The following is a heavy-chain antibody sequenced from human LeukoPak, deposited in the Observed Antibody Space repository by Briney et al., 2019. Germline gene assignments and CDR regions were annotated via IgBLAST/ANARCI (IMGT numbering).Heavy chain of an antibody. J-gene: IGHJ3*02. D-gene: IGHD5-24*01. Sequence: GGSLRLSCAASGFTFSSYAMSWVRQAPGKGLQWVSVISGSGGSTYYADSVKGRFTISRDNSKNTLYLQMNSLTAEDTAVYYCAKAGVELATISPFDIWGQGTMVTVSS. CDR3: AKAGVELATISPFDI. CDR2: ISGSGGST. V-gene: IGHV3-23*01. CDR1: GFTFSSYA.